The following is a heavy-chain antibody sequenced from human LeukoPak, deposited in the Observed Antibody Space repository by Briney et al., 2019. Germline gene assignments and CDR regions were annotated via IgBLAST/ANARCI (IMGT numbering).Heavy chain of an antibody. CDR2: IHEDGSEK. Sequence: GGSLRLSCAASGFTFSTYWMTSVRQAPGKGLEWVANIHEDGSEKNYVEFVKGRFTISRDNAKNSLYLQMITLRAEDTAVYYCVRGARQFRVWGQGTTVTVSS. V-gene: IGHV3-7*03. D-gene: IGHD4-11*01. CDR1: GFTFSTYW. CDR3: VRGARQFRV. J-gene: IGHJ6*02.